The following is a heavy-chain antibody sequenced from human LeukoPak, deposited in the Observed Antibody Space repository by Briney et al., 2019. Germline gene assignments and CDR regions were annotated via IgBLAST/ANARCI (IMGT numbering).Heavy chain of an antibody. D-gene: IGHD2-2*01. J-gene: IGHJ4*02. V-gene: IGHV3-21*01. CDR1: GFTLSTYG. Sequence: GGSLRLSCAASGFTLSTYGMNWVRQAPGKGLEWVSSISSSSTYIYYADSVKGRFTISRDNAKNSLSLQMNSLRAEDTAIYYCARDLLKSTGSFDCRGQGTLVTVSS. CDR2: ISSSSTYI. CDR3: ARDLLKSTGSFDC.